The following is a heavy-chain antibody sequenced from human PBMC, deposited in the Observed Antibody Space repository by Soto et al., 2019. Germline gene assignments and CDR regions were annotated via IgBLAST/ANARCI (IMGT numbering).Heavy chain of an antibody. Sequence: QVQLVQSGAEVKKPGASVKVSCKASGYTFTSYDINWVRQATGQGLEWMGWMNPNSGNTGYAQKFQGRVTMARNTSISTAYMELSSLRSEDTAVYYCARGLNHCIGAGCYVDYYYGMDVWGQGTTVTVSS. V-gene: IGHV1-8*01. CDR2: MNPNSGNT. CDR3: ARGLNHCIGAGCYVDYYYGMDV. D-gene: IGHD2-2*01. CDR1: GYTFTSYD. J-gene: IGHJ6*02.